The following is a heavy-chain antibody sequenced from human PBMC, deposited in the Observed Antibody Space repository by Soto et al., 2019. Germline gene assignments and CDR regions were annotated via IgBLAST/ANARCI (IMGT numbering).Heavy chain of an antibody. V-gene: IGHV3-23*01. Sequence: EAQMLESGGGSVQPGGSLRLSCAASGFTFSTYAVAWVRQSPGKGLEWVSSISASGGDTWSADSVKGRFTISRDNSMNTLYLKMNSLRVEDTAVYYCARRPTATASWGQGTLVTVSS. CDR1: GFTFSTYA. CDR2: ISASGGDT. J-gene: IGHJ5*02. CDR3: ARRPTATAS. D-gene: IGHD2-21*02.